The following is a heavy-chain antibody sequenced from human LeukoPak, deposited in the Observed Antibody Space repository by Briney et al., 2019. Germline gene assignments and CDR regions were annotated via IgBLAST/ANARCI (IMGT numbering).Heavy chain of an antibody. Sequence: PSETLSLTCTVSGGSISSSSYYWGWIRQPPGKGLEWIGYIYYSGSTNYNPSLKSRVTISIDTSKNQFSLKLSSVTAADTAVYYCARGNWEVITPDYWGQGTLVTVSS. CDR3: ARGNWEVITPDY. CDR2: IYYSGST. CDR1: GGSISSSSYY. D-gene: IGHD3-22*01. J-gene: IGHJ4*02. V-gene: IGHV4-61*05.